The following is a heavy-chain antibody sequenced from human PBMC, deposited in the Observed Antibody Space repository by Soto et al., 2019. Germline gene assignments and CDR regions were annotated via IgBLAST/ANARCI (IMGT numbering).Heavy chain of an antibody. D-gene: IGHD2-21*01. V-gene: IGHV1-46*01. CDR1: GYTFTSYY. J-gene: IGHJ4*02. CDR3: VRVGEDGDFDY. CDR2: INPSGGST. Sequence: QVQLVQSGAEVKKPGASVKVSCKASGYTFTSYYMHWVRQAPGQGLEWMGIINPSGGSTSYAQKFQGRVTMTRDTSTSTVYMELSSLRSEDTAVYYCVRVGEDGDFDYWGQGTLVTVSS.